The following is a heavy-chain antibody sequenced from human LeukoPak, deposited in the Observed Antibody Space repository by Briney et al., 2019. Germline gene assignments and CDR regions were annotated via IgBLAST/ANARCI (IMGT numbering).Heavy chain of an antibody. Sequence: PGGSLRLSCAASGFTFSSYWMSWVRQAPGKGLEWVANIKQDGSEKYYVDSVKGRFTISRDNAKNSLYLQMNSLRAEDTAVYYCARREGEMATAYFDYWGQGTLVTVSS. V-gene: IGHV3-7*01. CDR2: IKQDGSEK. D-gene: IGHD5-24*01. CDR1: GFTFSSYW. J-gene: IGHJ4*02. CDR3: ARREGEMATAYFDY.